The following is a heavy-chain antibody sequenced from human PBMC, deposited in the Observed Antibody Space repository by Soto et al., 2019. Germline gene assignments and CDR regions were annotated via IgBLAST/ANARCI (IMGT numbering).Heavy chain of an antibody. D-gene: IGHD5-12*01. J-gene: IGHJ4*02. CDR1: GGPINSYC. CDR3: ARHRRATVAKFYFDN. CDR2: IFDSGNA. V-gene: IGHV4-59*08. Sequence: SETLSLTCTVSGGPINSYCWSWIRQPPGKGLEWIAYIFDSGNANYNPSLKSRVTISVDTSKNQFSLKLTSVTAADTAVYYCARHRRATVAKFYFDNWGQGALVTVSS.